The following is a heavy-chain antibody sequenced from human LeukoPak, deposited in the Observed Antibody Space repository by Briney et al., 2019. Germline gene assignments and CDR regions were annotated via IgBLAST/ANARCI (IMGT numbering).Heavy chain of an antibody. CDR2: IYTSGST. Sequence: PSQTLSLTCTVSGGSISSGSYYWSWIRQPAGKGLEWIGRIYTSGSTNYNPSLKSRVTISVDTSKNQFSLKLSSVTAADTAVYYCARDIFVRMTASTFNWFDPWGQGTLVTVSS. CDR3: ARDIFVRMTASTFNWFDP. V-gene: IGHV4-61*02. CDR1: GGSISSGSYY. D-gene: IGHD3-9*01. J-gene: IGHJ5*02.